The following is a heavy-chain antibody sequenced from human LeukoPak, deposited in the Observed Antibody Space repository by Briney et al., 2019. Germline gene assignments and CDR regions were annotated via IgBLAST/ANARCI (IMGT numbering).Heavy chain of an antibody. V-gene: IGHV3-21*01. Sequence: GGSLRLSCATSGFTFSNYNMKWVRQAPGKGLEWISSISTGSTYIYYADSVRGRFTVSRDNAENSLYLQMNTLRTEDTAVYYCARSSLLSVPPLATWGRGTLVTVSS. D-gene: IGHD2-15*01. CDR1: GFTFSNYN. J-gene: IGHJ5*02. CDR3: ARSSLLSVPPLAT. CDR2: ISTGSTYI.